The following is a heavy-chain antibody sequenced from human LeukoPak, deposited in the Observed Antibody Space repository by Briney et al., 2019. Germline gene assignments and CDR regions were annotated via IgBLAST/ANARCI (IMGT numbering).Heavy chain of an antibody. CDR3: ARAIAVASTGYYYGMDV. J-gene: IGHJ6*02. Sequence: PSETLSLTCTVSGGSISSYYWSWIRQPPGKGLEWIGYIYYGGSTNYNPSLKSRVTISVDTSKNQFSLKLSSVTAADTAVYYCARAIAVASTGYYYGMDVWGQGTTVTVSS. D-gene: IGHD6-19*01. CDR1: GGSISSYY. V-gene: IGHV4-59*01. CDR2: IYYGGST.